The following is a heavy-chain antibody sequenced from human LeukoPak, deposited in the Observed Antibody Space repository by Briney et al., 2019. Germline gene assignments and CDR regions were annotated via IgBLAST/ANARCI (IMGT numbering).Heavy chain of an antibody. Sequence: GASVKVSCKASGYSFSTHWMHWVRQAPGQGLEWMGIINPSGGFTSYAQKLQGRVTVTRDMSTSTVYMELSNLRSEDTAVYYCATQWFGELILGNDRTLDYWGQGTLVTVSS. CDR1: GYSFSTHW. J-gene: IGHJ4*02. CDR2: INPSGGFT. V-gene: IGHV1-46*01. D-gene: IGHD3-10*01. CDR3: ATQWFGELILGNDRTLDY.